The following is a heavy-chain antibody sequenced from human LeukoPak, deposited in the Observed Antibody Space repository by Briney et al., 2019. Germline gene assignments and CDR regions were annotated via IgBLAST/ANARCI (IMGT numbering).Heavy chain of an antibody. CDR1: GFTFSSYA. CDR3: AISRYSGSYPFDY. J-gene: IGHJ4*02. Sequence: GGSLRLSCAASGFTFSSYAMSWVRQAPGKGLEWVSAISGSGGSTYYADSVKGRFTISRDNSKNTLYLQMNSLRAGDTAVYYCAISRYSGSYPFDYWGQGTLVTVSS. CDR2: ISGSGGST. D-gene: IGHD1-26*01. V-gene: IGHV3-23*01.